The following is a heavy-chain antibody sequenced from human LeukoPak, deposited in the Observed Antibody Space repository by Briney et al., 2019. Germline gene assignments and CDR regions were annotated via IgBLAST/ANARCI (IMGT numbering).Heavy chain of an antibody. CDR1: GYTFSDYY. Sequence: ASVKVSCKASGYTFSDYYTHWVRQAPGQGLEWMGWINPNSGGTRYAQQFQGRVTMTRDTSIGTVYMELSTLRSDDTAVYYCARDGQLAIDFDYWGRGTLVTVSS. CDR3: ARDGQLAIDFDY. D-gene: IGHD6-19*01. CDR2: INPNSGGT. J-gene: IGHJ4*02. V-gene: IGHV1-2*02.